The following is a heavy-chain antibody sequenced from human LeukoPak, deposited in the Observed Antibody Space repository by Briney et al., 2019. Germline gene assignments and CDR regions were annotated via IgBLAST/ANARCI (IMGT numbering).Heavy chain of an antibody. CDR1: GFSFSNYE. Sequence: PGGSLRLSCADSGFSFSNYEMNWVRQAPGKGLEWISYISSSGSITFYADSEKGRFTISRDNARNSLFLQMNSLRAEDTAVYYCASTRSTSDWYTRGFEYWGQGTLVTVSS. D-gene: IGHD6-19*01. CDR2: ISSSGSIT. CDR3: ASTRSTSDWYTRGFEY. V-gene: IGHV3-48*03. J-gene: IGHJ4*02.